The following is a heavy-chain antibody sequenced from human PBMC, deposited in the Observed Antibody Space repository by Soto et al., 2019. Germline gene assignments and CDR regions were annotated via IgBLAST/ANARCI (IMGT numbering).Heavy chain of an antibody. Sequence: EVQLLESGGGLVQPGGSLRLSCAASGFTFSSYAMSWVRQAPGKGLEWVSAVSGGGGSTYYADSVKGRFTISRENSKNTLYLQMNSLRAEDTAVYYCAIGDDGDYWGQGTLVTVSS. CDR2: VSGGGGST. V-gene: IGHV3-23*01. CDR1: GFTFSSYA. CDR3: AIGDDGDY. D-gene: IGHD3-3*01. J-gene: IGHJ4*02.